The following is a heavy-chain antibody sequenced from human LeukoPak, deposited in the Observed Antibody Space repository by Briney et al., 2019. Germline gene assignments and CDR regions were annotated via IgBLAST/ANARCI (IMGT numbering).Heavy chain of an antibody. D-gene: IGHD1-1*01. CDR2: IDAYNGNT. Sequence: GSSVKVSCKASGYTFTSSGISWVRQAPGQGLEWMGWIDAYNGNTNYAQKLQGRVTMTTDTSTTTAYMELRSLRLDDTAVYYCARAGSYYYMDVWGKGTTVTVSS. J-gene: IGHJ6*03. V-gene: IGHV1-18*01. CDR3: ARAGSYYYMDV. CDR1: GYTFTSSG.